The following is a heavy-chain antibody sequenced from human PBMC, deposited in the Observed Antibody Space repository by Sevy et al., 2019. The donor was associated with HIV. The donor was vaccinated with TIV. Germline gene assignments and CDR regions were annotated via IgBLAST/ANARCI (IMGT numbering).Heavy chain of an antibody. CDR2: ITNSGSSI. CDR3: ARDLPPSATTVAHFDY. J-gene: IGHJ4*02. CDR1: GFTFSSYE. D-gene: IGHD4-17*01. V-gene: IGHV3-48*03. Sequence: GGSLRLSCTASGFTFSSYEMNWVRQAPGKGLEWVSYITNSGSSIYYSDSVRGGFTVSRDNAKNSLYLQMKSLRAVDTAVYYCARDLPPSATTVAHFDYWGRGTLVTVSS.